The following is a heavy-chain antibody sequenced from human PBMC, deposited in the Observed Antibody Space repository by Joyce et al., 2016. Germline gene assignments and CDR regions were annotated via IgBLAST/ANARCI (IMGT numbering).Heavy chain of an antibody. CDR2: INPSGGST. CDR3: ARDTAMATGYYYYGMDV. Sequence: QVQLVQSGAEVKKPGASVKVSCKASGYTFTNYYMHWVRQAPGQGLEWMGIINPSGGSTNSEQKFQGRVTMIRDTSTSTVYMELSSLRSEDTAVYYCARDTAMATGYYYYGMDVWGQGTTVTVSS. CDR1: GYTFTNYY. D-gene: IGHD5-18*01. J-gene: IGHJ6*02. V-gene: IGHV1-46*01.